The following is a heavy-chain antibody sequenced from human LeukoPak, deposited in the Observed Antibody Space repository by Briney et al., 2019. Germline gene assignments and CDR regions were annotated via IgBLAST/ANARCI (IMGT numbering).Heavy chain of an antibody. J-gene: IGHJ4*02. CDR1: GFNVRNNY. D-gene: IGHD5/OR15-5a*01. V-gene: IGHV3-21*01. CDR3: ARDPSTKGFDY. CDR2: ISSSSSYI. Sequence: GGSLRLSCAASGFNVRNNYMSWVRQAPGKGLEWVSSISSSSSYIYYADSVKGRFTISRDNAKNSLYLQMNSLRAEDTAVYYCARDPSTKGFDYWGQGTLVTVSS.